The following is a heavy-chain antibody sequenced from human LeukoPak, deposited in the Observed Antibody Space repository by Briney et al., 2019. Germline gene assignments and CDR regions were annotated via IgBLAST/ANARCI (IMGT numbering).Heavy chain of an antibody. CDR1: GGSFSGYY. Sequence: SETLSLTCAVYGGSFSGYYWSRIRQPPGKGLEWIGEINHSGSTNYNPSLKSRVTISVDTSKNQFSLKLSSVTAADTAVYYCARSPGILEWLLMEYWGQGTLVTVSS. V-gene: IGHV4-34*01. CDR2: INHSGST. J-gene: IGHJ4*02. CDR3: ARSPGILEWLLMEY. D-gene: IGHD3-3*01.